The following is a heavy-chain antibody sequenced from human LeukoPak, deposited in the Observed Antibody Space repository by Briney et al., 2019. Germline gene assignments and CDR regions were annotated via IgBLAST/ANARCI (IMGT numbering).Heavy chain of an antibody. CDR2: MYNRGST. CDR3: ARAEKAVTGTLDY. CDR1: GDSISNYY. Sequence: SETLSLTCTVSGDSISNYYWSWIRQSPGKKLEWIGYMYNRGSTIYNPSLKSRVTISTDTSKNQFSLRLTSVTAADTAVYYCARAEKAVTGTLDYWGQGTLITVPS. J-gene: IGHJ4*02. D-gene: IGHD6-19*01. V-gene: IGHV4-59*01.